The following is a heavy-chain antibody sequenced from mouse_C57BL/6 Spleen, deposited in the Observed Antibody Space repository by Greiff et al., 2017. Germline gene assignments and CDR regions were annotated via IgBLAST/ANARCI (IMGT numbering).Heavy chain of an antibody. Sequence: EVKLMESGGGLVKPGGSLKLSCAASGFTFSSYAMSWVRQTPETRLAWVSTISDGGSYTSYPANVQGRFTISRHTAKNNLYLQMSHLKSEDTAMDYCARDQRSSGYGIFAYWGKGTLVTVSA. CDR1: GFTFSSYA. V-gene: IGHV5-4*01. J-gene: IGHJ3*01. CDR3: ARDQRSSGYGIFAY. D-gene: IGHD3-2*02. CDR2: ISDGGSYT.